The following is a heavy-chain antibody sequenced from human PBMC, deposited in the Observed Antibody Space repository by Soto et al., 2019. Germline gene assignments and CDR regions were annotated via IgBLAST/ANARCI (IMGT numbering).Heavy chain of an antibody. D-gene: IGHD3-22*01. CDR1: GGSFSGYY. CDR2: INHSGST. J-gene: IGHJ3*02. V-gene: IGHV4-34*01. CDR3: ARGDYHDSSGPFSDAFDI. Sequence: LSLTCAVYGGSFSGYYWSWIRQPAGKGLEWIGEINHSGSTNYNPSLKSRVTISVDTSKNQFSLKLSSVTAEDTAVYYCARGDYHDSSGPFSDAFDIWGQGTMVTVSS.